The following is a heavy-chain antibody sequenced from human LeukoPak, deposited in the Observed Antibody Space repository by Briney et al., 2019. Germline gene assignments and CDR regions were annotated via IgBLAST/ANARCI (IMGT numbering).Heavy chain of an antibody. CDR1: GGSISSGGYY. CDR3: ARGREAWGSGDAFDI. J-gene: IGHJ3*02. V-gene: IGHV4-30-2*01. Sequence: SETLSLTCTVSGGSISSGGYYWSWIRQPPGKGLEWIGYIYHSGSTYYNPSLKSRVTISVDRSKNQFSLKLSSVTAADTAVYYRARGREAWGSGDAFDIWGQGTMVTVSS. CDR2: IYHSGST. D-gene: IGHD7-27*01.